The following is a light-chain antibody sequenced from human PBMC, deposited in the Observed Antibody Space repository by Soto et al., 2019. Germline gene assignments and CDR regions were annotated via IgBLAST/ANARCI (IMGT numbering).Light chain of an antibody. CDR3: QQYNNWIT. V-gene: IGKV3-15*01. Sequence: EIVMTQSPATLSVSPGERAILSCRANQSISINLAWYQQKPGQAPRLLIYAASNRATGVPARFSGSWSGTEFTLTISSLQSEDFAVYYCQQYNNWITFGQGTRLEI. J-gene: IGKJ5*01. CDR2: AAS. CDR1: QSISIN.